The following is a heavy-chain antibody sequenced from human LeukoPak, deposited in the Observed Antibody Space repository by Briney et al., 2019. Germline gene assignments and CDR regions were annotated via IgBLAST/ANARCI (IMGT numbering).Heavy chain of an antibody. Sequence: PGGSLRLSCAASGFTFSSYAMSWVRQAPGKGLEWVSAISGSGGSTYSADSVKGRFTISRDNSKNTLYLQMGSLRAEDTAVYYCARDGYCSGGSCYPTSVGDVWGQGTTVTVSS. CDR1: GFTFSSYA. CDR2: ISGSGGST. J-gene: IGHJ6*02. D-gene: IGHD2-15*01. V-gene: IGHV3-23*01. CDR3: ARDGYCSGGSCYPTSVGDV.